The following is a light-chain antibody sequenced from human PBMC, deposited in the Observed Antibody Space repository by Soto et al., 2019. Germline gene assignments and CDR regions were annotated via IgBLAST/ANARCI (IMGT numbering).Light chain of an antibody. CDR1: QDISTW. Sequence: DIQMTQSPSSVSASVGDRFTITCRASQDISTWLAWYQQKPGEAPNLLIYTASNLQSGVPSRFSGSRSGTHFTLTISNLQPEDFATYYCQQADSFPITFGQGTRLEI. CDR3: QQADSFPIT. CDR2: TAS. V-gene: IGKV1-12*01. J-gene: IGKJ5*01.